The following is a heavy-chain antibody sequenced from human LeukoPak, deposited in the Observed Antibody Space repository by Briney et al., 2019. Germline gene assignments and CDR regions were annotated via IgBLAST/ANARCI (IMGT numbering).Heavy chain of an antibody. V-gene: IGHV1-18*01. CDR1: GYTFTSYG. CDR3: ARDRVGNYGDYAPLFDY. Sequence: ASVKVSCKASGYTFTSYGISWVRQAPGQGPEWMGWTSAYNGNTNYAQKLQGRVTMTTDTSTSTAYMELRSLRSDDTAVYYCARDRVGNYGDYAPLFDYWGQGTLVTVSS. CDR2: TSAYNGNT. J-gene: IGHJ4*02. D-gene: IGHD4-17*01.